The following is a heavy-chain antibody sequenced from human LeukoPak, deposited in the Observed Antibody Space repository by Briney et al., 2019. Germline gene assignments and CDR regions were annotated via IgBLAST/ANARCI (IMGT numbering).Heavy chain of an antibody. V-gene: IGHV4-59*01. CDR2: IYYSGST. CDR1: GGPISSYY. J-gene: IGHJ4*02. D-gene: IGHD4-17*01. CDR3: ARDNYGDFILDY. Sequence: SETLSLTCTVSGGPISSYYWSWIRQPPGKGLEWIGYIYYSGSTNYNPSLKSRVTISVDTSKNQFSLKLSSVTAADTAVYYCARDNYGDFILDYWGQGTLVTVSS.